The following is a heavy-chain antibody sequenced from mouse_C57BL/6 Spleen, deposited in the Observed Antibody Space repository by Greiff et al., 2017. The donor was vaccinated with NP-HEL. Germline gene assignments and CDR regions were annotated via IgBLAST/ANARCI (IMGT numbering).Heavy chain of an antibody. J-gene: IGHJ1*03. Sequence: QVQLQQSGAELVKPGASVKLSCKASGYTFTSYWMHWVKQRPGRGLEWIGRIDPNSGGTKYNEKFKSKATLTVDKPSSTAYMQLSSLTSEDSAVYYCARWGTTVVATGYFDVWGTGTTVTVSS. CDR3: ARWGTTVVATGYFDV. D-gene: IGHD1-1*01. CDR1: GYTFTSYW. V-gene: IGHV1-72*01. CDR2: IDPNSGGT.